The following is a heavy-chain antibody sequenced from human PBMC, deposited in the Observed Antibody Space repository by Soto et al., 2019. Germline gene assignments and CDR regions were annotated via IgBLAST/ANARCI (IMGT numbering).Heavy chain of an antibody. V-gene: IGHV3-11*06. D-gene: IGHD5-12*01. CDR2: ITSSRSNFT. J-gene: IGHJ4*02. CDR3: VRDRGYSGFFY. CDR1: GFTFSDYY. Sequence: QVQLVESGGGLVKPGGSLRLSCAASGFTFSDYYMSWIRQAPGKGLEWVSYITSSRSNFTNYADSVKGRFTISRDNAKNSVYLRMDSLRVEDTAVYYCVRDRGYSGFFYWGQGALVTVSA.